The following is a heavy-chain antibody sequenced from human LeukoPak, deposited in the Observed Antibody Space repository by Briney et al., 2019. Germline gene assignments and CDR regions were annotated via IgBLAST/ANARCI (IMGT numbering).Heavy chain of an antibody. CDR2: INPNSGGT. V-gene: IGHV1-2*06. Sequence: ASVKVSCKASGYTFTGYYMHWVRQAPGQGLEWMGRINPNSGGTNYAQKFQGRVTMTRDTSISTAYMELSRLRSDDTAVYYCARDGAYSSGWYYFDYWGQGTLVTVSS. D-gene: IGHD6-19*01. J-gene: IGHJ4*02. CDR1: GYTFTGYY. CDR3: ARDGAYSSGWYYFDY.